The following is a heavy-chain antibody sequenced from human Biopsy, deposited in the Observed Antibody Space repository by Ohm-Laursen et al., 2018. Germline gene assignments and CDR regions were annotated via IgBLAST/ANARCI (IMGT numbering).Heavy chain of an antibody. D-gene: IGHD2/OR15-2a*01. J-gene: IGHJ6*02. CDR1: GVSISSYF. CDR2: IYYSGST. Sequence: SETLSLTCAVSGVSISSYFWNWIRQPPGKGLEWIGDIYYSGSTKYNPSLKSRVTISVDMSKSQLSLKLTSVTAADTAVYYCARATNSTGWPYYYFYGMDVWGQGTLVIVSS. CDR3: ARATNSTGWPYYYFYGMDV. V-gene: IGHV4-59*01.